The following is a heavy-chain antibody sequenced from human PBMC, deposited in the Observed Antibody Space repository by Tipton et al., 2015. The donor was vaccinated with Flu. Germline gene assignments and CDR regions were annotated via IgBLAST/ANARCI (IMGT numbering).Heavy chain of an antibody. V-gene: IGHV4-34*01. CDR1: GGSFSGYY. CDR2: INHSGST. Sequence: GLVKPSETLSLTCAVYGGSFSGYYWSWIRQPPGKGLEWIGEINHSGSTNYNPSLKSRVTISVDTSKNQFSLKLSSVTAADTAVYYCARGLYSSSSQSPLDYWGQGTLVTVSS. J-gene: IGHJ4*02. D-gene: IGHD6-6*01. CDR3: ARGLYSSSSQSPLDY.